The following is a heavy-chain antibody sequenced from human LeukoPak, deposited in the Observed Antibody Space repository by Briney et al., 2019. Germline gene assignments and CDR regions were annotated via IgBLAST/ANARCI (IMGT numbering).Heavy chain of an antibody. Sequence: PGESLRLSCAASGFTFSSYGMHWVRQAPGKGLEWVAVIWYDGSNKYYADSVKGRFTVSRDDSKNTLYLQMNSLRAEDAAVYYCASPSSGYYGWGQGTLVTVSS. CDR1: GFTFSSYG. V-gene: IGHV3-33*01. CDR3: ASPSSGYYG. CDR2: IWYDGSNK. J-gene: IGHJ4*02. D-gene: IGHD3-22*01.